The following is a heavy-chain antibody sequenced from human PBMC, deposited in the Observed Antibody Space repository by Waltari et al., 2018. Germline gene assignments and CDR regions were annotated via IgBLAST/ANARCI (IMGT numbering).Heavy chain of an antibody. CDR3: ARDANGGSYDY. D-gene: IGHD1-26*01. J-gene: IGHJ4*02. V-gene: IGHV3-66*02. CDR1: GFTVSRNY. CDR2: IFSGGST. Sequence: EVQLLESGGGLVQPGGSLRLSCAASGFTVSRNYMSWVRQAPGKGLEWVSVIFSGGSTYYADSVKGRFTISRDNSKNTLFLQMNSLRVEDTAVYYCARDANGGSYDYWGQGTLVTVSS.